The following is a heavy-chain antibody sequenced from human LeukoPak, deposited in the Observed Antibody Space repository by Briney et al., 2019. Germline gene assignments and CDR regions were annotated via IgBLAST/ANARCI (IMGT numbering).Heavy chain of an antibody. D-gene: IGHD6-6*01. CDR1: GFTFSSYS. CDR2: ISSSSSTI. J-gene: IGHJ3*01. V-gene: IGHV3-48*01. CDR3: ARSSYSSSSSV. Sequence: GGSLRLSCAASGFTFSSYSMNWVRQAPGKGLEWVSYISSSSSTIYYADSVKGRFTISRDNAKNSLYLQMNSLRAEDTAVYYCARSSYSSSSSVWGQGTMVTVSS.